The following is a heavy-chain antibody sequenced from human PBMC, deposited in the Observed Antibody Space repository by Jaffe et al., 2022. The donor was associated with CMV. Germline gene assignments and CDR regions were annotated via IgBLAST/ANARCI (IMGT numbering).Heavy chain of an antibody. CDR3: ARDRGQWLASYYFDY. CDR1: GFTFSSYG. Sequence: QVQLVESGGGVVQPGRSLRLSCAASGFTFSSYGMHWVRQAPGKGLEWVAVIWYDGSNKYYADSVKGRFTISRDNSKNTLYLQMNSLRAEDTAVYYCARDRGQWLASYYFDYWGQGTLVTVSS. CDR2: IWYDGSNK. D-gene: IGHD6-19*01. V-gene: IGHV3-33*08. J-gene: IGHJ4*02.